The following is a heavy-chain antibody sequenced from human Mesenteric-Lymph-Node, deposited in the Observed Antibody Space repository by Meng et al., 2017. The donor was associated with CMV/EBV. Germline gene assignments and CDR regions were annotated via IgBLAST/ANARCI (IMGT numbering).Heavy chain of an antibody. CDR1: GFTFSDYY. D-gene: IGHD3-10*01. CDR2: ISSSGSTI. Sequence: GESLKISCAASGFTFSDYYMSWIRQAPGKGLEWVSYISSSGSTIYYADSVKGRFTISRDNAKNSLYLQMNSLRSEDTAVYYCARDGGALWFGELLPNWFDPWGQGTLVTVSS. V-gene: IGHV3-11*01. J-gene: IGHJ5*02. CDR3: ARDGGALWFGELLPNWFDP.